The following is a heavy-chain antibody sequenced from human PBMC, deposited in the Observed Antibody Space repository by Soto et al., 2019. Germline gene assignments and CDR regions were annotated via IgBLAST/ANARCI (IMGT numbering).Heavy chain of an antibody. Sequence: ASVKVSCKASGYTFTGYYMHWVRQAPGQGLEWMGWINPNSGGTNYAQKFQGWVTMTRDTSISTAYMELSRLRSDDTAVYYCARGVGATRVWDYYYGMEVWGQGTTVTVSS. CDR1: GYTFTGYY. CDR3: ARGVGATRVWDYYYGMEV. V-gene: IGHV1-2*04. J-gene: IGHJ6*02. CDR2: INPNSGGT. D-gene: IGHD1-26*01.